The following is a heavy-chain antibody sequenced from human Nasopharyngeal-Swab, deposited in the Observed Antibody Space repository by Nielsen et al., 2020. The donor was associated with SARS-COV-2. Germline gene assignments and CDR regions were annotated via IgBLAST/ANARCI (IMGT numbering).Heavy chain of an antibody. V-gene: IGHV3-23*01. J-gene: IGHJ4*02. CDR2: ISGSGGST. D-gene: IGHD3-3*01. CDR3: AKAYYDFWSGYYPLGY. Sequence: VRQAPGKGLEWVSAISGSGGSTYYADSVKGRFTISRDNSKNTLYLQMNSLRAEDTAVCYCAKAYYDFWSGYYPLGYWGQGTLVTVSS.